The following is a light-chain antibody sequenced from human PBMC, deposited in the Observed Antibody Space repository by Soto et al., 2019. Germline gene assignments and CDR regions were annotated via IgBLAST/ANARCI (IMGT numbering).Light chain of an antibody. Sequence: QAVETQPPSVSGAPGQRVTISCTGSSSNIGAGYGVHWYQQLPGTAPKLLIYGDTNRPSGVPDRFSGSNFGTSASLTITGLQAEDEAHYYCQSYNSSLIFGGGTKLTVL. CDR3: QSYNSSLI. J-gene: IGLJ2*01. CDR1: SSNIGAGYG. CDR2: GDT. V-gene: IGLV1-40*01.